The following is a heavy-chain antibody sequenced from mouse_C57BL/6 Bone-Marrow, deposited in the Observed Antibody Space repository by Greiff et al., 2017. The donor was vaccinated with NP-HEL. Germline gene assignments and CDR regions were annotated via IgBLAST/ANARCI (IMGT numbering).Heavy chain of an antibody. CDR3: ARDSSGHFDY. V-gene: IGHV1-81*01. Sequence: QVQLKESGAELARPGASVKLSCKASGYTFTSYGISWVKQRTGQGLEWIGEIYPRSGNTYYNEKFKGKATLTADKSSSTAYMELRSLTSEDSAVYFCARDSSGHFDYWGQGTTLTVSS. CDR1: GYTFTSYG. J-gene: IGHJ2*01. CDR2: IYPRSGNT. D-gene: IGHD3-2*02.